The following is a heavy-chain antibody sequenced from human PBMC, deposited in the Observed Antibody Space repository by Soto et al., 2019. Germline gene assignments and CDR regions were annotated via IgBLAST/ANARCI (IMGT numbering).Heavy chain of an antibody. CDR3: AKDWGSSSYYFDY. V-gene: IGHV3-9*01. Sequence: SRIISCAASGFTFDDYAMHWVRQAPGKGLEWVSGISGNSGSIGYADSVKGRFTISRDNAKNSLYLQMNSLRAEDTALYYCAKDWGSSSYYFDYWGQGTLVTVSS. J-gene: IGHJ4*02. D-gene: IGHD6-13*01. CDR2: ISGNSGSI. CDR1: GFTFDDYA.